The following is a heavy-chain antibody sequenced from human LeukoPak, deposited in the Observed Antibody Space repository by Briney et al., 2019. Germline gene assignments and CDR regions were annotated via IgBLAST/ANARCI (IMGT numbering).Heavy chain of an antibody. D-gene: IGHD2-15*01. CDR1: GYSISSGYY. CDR3: ASVRLPVVVVAENYYYYMDV. CDR2: IYHSGST. Sequence: SETLSLTCAVSGYSISSGYYWGWIRQPPGKGLEWIGSIYHSGSTYYNPSLKSRVTISVDTSKNQFYLKLSSVTAADTAVYYCASVRLPVVVVAENYYYYMDVWGKGTTVTVSS. J-gene: IGHJ6*03. V-gene: IGHV4-38-2*01.